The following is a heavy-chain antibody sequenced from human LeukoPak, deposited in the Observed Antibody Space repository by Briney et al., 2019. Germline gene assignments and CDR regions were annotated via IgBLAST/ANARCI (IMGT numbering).Heavy chain of an antibody. J-gene: IGHJ4*02. V-gene: IGHV1-3*01. CDR3: ARGGVLRYFDWTFDY. CDR1: GYTFTSYA. D-gene: IGHD3-9*01. CDR2: INAGNGNT. Sequence: ASVKVSCKASGYTFTSYAMHWVRQAPGQRLEWMGWINAGNGNTKYSQKFQGRITITRDTSASTAYMELSSLRPEDTAVYYCARGGVLRYFDWTFDYWGQGTLVTVSS.